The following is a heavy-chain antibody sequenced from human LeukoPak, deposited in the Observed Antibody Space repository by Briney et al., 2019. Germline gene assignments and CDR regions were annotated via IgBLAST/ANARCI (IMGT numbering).Heavy chain of an antibody. Sequence: GGSLRLSCAASGFTFSSSGMHWVRQAPGTGLEWVAFISHEGIEKYYADSEKGRFTISRDNSKNTLYLQMNSLRDEDTAVFYCATDRGWFFDNWGQGTLVTVAS. J-gene: IGHJ4*02. CDR1: GFTFSSSG. D-gene: IGHD6-19*01. CDR3: ATDRGWFFDN. V-gene: IGHV3-30*03. CDR2: ISHEGIEK.